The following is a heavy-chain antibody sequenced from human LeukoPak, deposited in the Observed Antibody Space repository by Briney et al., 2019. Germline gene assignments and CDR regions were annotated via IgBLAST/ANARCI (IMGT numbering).Heavy chain of an antibody. CDR3: AKDAFAIAAAGTRVDY. Sequence: LGGSLRLSCAASGFTFSSYAMSWVRQAPGKGLEWVSAISGSGGSTYYADSVKGRFTISRDNSKNTLYLQMNSLRAEDTAVYYCAKDAFAIAAAGTRVDYWGQGTLVTVSS. CDR2: ISGSGGST. V-gene: IGHV3-23*01. D-gene: IGHD6-13*01. CDR1: GFTFSSYA. J-gene: IGHJ4*02.